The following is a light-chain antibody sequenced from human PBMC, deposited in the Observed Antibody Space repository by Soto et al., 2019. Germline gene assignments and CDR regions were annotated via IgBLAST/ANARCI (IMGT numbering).Light chain of an antibody. V-gene: IGKV1-12*01. CDR2: AAS. CDR3: QQSYSTPIT. Sequence: DIQMSQSPSSVSASVGDRVTITCRASQGISSWLVWYQQQRGKAPKIXIYAASSLPSGVPSRFSCSESGTDFTRTISSLQPEDCATYYCQQSYSTPITFGQGTRLENK. J-gene: IGKJ5*01. CDR1: QGISSW.